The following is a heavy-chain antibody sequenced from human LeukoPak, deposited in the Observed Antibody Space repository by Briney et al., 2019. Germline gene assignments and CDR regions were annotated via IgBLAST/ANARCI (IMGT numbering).Heavy chain of an antibody. J-gene: IGHJ6*03. CDR1: GFTFSSFA. D-gene: IGHD1-26*01. V-gene: IGHV3-23*01. Sequence: GSLRLSCAASGFTFSSFAMSWVRQAPGKGLEWVSTFSGSGGSTYYADSVKGRFTISRDNSKNTLYLQMNSLRAEDTAVYYCAKSFGGSYYYYMDVWGKGTTVTVSS. CDR2: FSGSGGST. CDR3: AKSFGGSYYYYMDV.